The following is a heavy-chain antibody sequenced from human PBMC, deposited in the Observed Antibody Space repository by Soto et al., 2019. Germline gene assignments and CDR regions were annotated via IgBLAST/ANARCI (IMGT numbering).Heavy chain of an antibody. CDR3: ARVADYYDSTPGVFDI. CDR1: GNTFTSYY. CDR2: INPSGGST. V-gene: IGHV1-46*01. Sequence: GASVKVSCKAPGNTFTSYYMHWVRQAPGQGLEWMGIINPSGGSTSYAQKFQGRVTMTRDTSTSTVYMELSSLRSEDTAVYYCARVADYYDSTPGVFDIWGHGTLVTVSS. J-gene: IGHJ3*02. D-gene: IGHD3-22*01.